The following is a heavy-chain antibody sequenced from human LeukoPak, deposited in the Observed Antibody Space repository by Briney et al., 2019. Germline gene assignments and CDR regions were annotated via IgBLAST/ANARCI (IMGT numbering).Heavy chain of an antibody. J-gene: IGHJ6*02. V-gene: IGHV1-2*04. Sequence: GASVKVSCKASGYTFTGYYMHWVRQAPGQGLEWMGWINPHSGGTNYAQKFQGWVTMTRDTSISTAYMELSRLRSDDTAVYSCASEGRCSGGSCYRSFPHLYGMDVWAKAPRSASP. CDR3: ASEGRCSGGSCYRSFPHLYGMDV. CDR2: INPHSGGT. CDR1: GYTFTGYY. D-gene: IGHD2-15*01.